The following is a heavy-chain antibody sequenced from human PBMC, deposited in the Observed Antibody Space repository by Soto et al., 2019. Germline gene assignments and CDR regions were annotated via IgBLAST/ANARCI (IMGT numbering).Heavy chain of an antibody. CDR3: ARRKERSGPHYFDS. D-gene: IGHD1-1*01. J-gene: IGHJ4*02. CDR1: GYTFITYD. Sequence: QVQLVQSGAEVKKPGASVKVSCKASGYTFITYDINWLGQPLGRALEWMGWMNPYNGNAGYAQKFQGRVTMTRNTSISTAYMELTSLKSNDTAVYFCARRKERSGPHYFDSWGQGTLVTVSS. V-gene: IGHV1-8*01. CDR2: MNPYNGNA.